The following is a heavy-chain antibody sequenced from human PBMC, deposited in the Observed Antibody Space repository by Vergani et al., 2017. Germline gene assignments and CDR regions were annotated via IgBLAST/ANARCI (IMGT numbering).Heavy chain of an antibody. CDR1: GFSFSTYD. CDR3: ARSDSSSPALYY. V-gene: IGHV3-13*01. J-gene: IGHJ4*02. D-gene: IGHD6-6*01. Sequence: EVQLVESGGGLVQPGGSLRLSCAASGFSFSTYDMHWVRQATGNGLEWVSAIGSAGDTSYPGSVKSRFTISRENAKNSLYLQMNGLRAVDTAVYYCARSDSSSPALYYWNQAPLLTV. CDR2: IGSAGDT.